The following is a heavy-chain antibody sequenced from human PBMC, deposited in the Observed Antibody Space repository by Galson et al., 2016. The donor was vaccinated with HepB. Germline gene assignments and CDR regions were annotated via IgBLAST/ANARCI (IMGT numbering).Heavy chain of an antibody. Sequence: SLRLSCAASGFTFSSYAMNWVRQAPGKGLEWVSYISRNSLTIHYADSVKGRFTISRDNAKNSLYVQMNSLRYEETAVYYCASALGIRDYYGMDVWGQGTTVTVSS. D-gene: IGHD7-27*01. J-gene: IGHJ6*02. CDR3: ASALGIRDYYGMDV. CDR2: ISRNSLTI. V-gene: IGHV3-48*02. CDR1: GFTFSSYA.